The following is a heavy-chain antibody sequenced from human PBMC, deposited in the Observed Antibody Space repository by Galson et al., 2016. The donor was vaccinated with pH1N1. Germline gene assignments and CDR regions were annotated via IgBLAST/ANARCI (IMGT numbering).Heavy chain of an antibody. CDR3: ARGGYCSGGSCSAVFDY. J-gene: IGHJ4*02. D-gene: IGHD2-15*01. V-gene: IGHV1-8*01. CDR1: GYTFTDYD. Sequence: SVKVSCKASGYTFTDYDINWVRQGTGQGLEWMGWMNPNNDNTGYAQKFQGRVTMTRNTSISTAYMELSSLRSEDMAVYYCARGGYCSGGSCSAVFDYWGQGTLVTVS. CDR2: MNPNNDNT.